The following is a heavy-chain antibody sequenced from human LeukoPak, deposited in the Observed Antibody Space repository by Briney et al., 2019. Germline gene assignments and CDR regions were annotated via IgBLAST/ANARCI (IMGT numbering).Heavy chain of an antibody. J-gene: IGHJ4*02. CDR2: ISSSGSTI. CDR1: GFTFSSYE. CDR3: ARGVVHLPRYFDY. Sequence: PGGSLRLSCAASGFTFSSYEMNWVRQAPGKGLEWVSYISSSGSTIYYADSVKGRFTISRDNAKNSLYLQMNSLRAEDTAVYYCARGVVHLPRYFDYWGQGTLVTVSS. V-gene: IGHV3-48*03. D-gene: IGHD3-3*01.